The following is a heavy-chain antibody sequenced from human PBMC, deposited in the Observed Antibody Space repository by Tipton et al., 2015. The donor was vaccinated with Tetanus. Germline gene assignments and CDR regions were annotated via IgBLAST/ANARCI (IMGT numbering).Heavy chain of an antibody. Sequence: SLRLSCVASGFTFSHFAVSWVRRAPGRGLEWVSSLSHDGGNIYYADFARGRFTISRDNSKNTLFLQMDDLRAEDTAIYYCEAQRTSEDFWGQGTTVIVSS. CDR3: EAQRTSEDF. CDR1: GFTFSHFA. D-gene: IGHD1-14*01. CDR2: LSHDGGNI. V-gene: IGHV3-23*01. J-gene: IGHJ6*02.